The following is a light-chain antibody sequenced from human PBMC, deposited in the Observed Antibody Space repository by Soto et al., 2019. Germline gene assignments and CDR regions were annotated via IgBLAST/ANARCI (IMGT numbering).Light chain of an antibody. CDR3: KQANSFPLT. CDR1: QGVSKW. CDR2: GAS. Sequence: DIQLTQSPSSLSASVGYRVTITCRASQGVSKWLAWYQQKPGKAPILLIHGASSLHSGVPSRFSGSGSGTDFTLTITGLQPEYIATYYCKQANSFPLTFGQGTRLDIK. V-gene: IGKV1-12*01. J-gene: IGKJ5*01.